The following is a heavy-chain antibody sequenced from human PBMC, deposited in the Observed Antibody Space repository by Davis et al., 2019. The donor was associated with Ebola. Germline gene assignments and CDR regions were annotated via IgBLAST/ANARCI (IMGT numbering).Heavy chain of an antibody. V-gene: IGHV3-15*01. CDR1: GFTLSSYW. D-gene: IGHD3-3*01. CDR2: IKSKTDGGTT. J-gene: IGHJ5*02. Sequence: PGGSLRLSCAASGFTLSSYWMSWVRQAPGKGLEWVGRIKSKTDGGTTDYAAPVKGRFTISRDDSKNTLYLQMNSLKTEDTAVYYCTTPADYDFWSGYPNWFDPWGQGTLVTVSS. CDR3: TTPADYDFWSGYPNWFDP.